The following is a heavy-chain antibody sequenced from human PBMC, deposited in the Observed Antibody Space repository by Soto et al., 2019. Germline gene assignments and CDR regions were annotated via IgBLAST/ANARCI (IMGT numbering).Heavy chain of an antibody. V-gene: IGHV3-23*01. J-gene: IGHJ4*02. D-gene: IGHD6-13*01. CDR1: GFTFRRYA. CDR3: AKGRGSSGHADY. Sequence: EVQLLESGGGLVQPGGSLRLSCVAAGFTFRRYAMSVVRRAPGKGLEGVSAISGSGNTSYFAASVRGRFTISRDNSKDTLYLQLNNLRVDDTAEYCCAKGRGSSGHADYLGQGTLVPVAS. CDR2: ISGSGNTS.